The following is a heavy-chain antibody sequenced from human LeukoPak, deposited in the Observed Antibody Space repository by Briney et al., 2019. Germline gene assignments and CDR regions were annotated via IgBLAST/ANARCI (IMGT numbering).Heavy chain of an antibody. Sequence: SETLSLTCTVSGGSISSGGYYWSWIRQPPGKGLEWIGEINHSGSTNYNPSLKSRVTISVDTSKNQFSLKLSSVTAADTAVYYCARGRRFSSMDVWGQGTTVTVSS. V-gene: IGHV4-39*07. D-gene: IGHD3-16*01. CDR2: INHSGST. J-gene: IGHJ6*02. CDR3: ARGRRFSSMDV. CDR1: GGSISSGGYY.